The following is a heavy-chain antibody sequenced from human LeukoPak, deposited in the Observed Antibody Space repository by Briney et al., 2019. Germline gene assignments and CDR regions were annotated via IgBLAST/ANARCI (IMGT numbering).Heavy chain of an antibody. CDR1: GFTFSSYA. V-gene: IGHV3-23*01. CDR3: AKSSGSGRYPLDY. J-gene: IGHJ4*02. Sequence: GGSLRLSCAASGFTFSSYAMSWVRQAPGKGLEWVSGISGSGGSTYYADSVKGRFTISRDDSKNTLYLQMNSLGAEDTAVYYCAKSSGSGRYPLDYWGQGTLVTVSS. CDR2: ISGSGGST. D-gene: IGHD3-10*01.